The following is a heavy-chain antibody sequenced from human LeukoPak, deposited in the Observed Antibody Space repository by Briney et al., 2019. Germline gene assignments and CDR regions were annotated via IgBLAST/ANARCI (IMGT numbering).Heavy chain of an antibody. V-gene: IGHV1-18*04. J-gene: IGHJ4*02. D-gene: IGHD3-10*01. Sequence: ASVKVSCKASGYTFTGYYMHWVRQAPGQGLEWMGRISAYNGNTNYAQKFQGRVTMTTDTSTSTAYMELRSLISDDTAVYYCGRVGRFGALSNDYWGQGTLVTVSS. CDR1: GYTFTGYY. CDR3: GRVGRFGALSNDY. CDR2: ISAYNGNT.